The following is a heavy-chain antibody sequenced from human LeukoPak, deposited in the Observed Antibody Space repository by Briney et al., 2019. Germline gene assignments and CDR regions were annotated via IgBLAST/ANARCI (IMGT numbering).Heavy chain of an antibody. CDR2: ISGSGYST. J-gene: IGHJ4*02. V-gene: IGHV3-23*01. Sequence: GGSLRLSCAASGFTFSSYAMSWVRQAPGKGLEWVSGISGSGYSTHYADSVKGRFTISRDNSKNTLSPQMNSLRAEDTAVYYCAKAVRGYTSDYWGQGTLVTVSS. CDR3: AKAVRGYTSDY. D-gene: IGHD3-10*01. CDR1: GFTFSSYA.